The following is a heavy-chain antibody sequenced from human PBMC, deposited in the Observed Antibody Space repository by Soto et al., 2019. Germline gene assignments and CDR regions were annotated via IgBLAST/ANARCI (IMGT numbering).Heavy chain of an antibody. CDR3: ARDGARYCSSTSCYGMDV. V-gene: IGHV3-30-3*01. CDR1: GFTFSSYA. Sequence: QVQLVESGGGVVQPGRSLRLSCAASGFTFSSYAMHWVRQAPGKGLEWVAVISYDGSNKYYADSVKGRFTISRDNSKNTLYLQMNSLRAEDTAVYYCARDGARYCSSTSCYGMDVW. D-gene: IGHD2-2*01. CDR2: ISYDGSNK. J-gene: IGHJ6*01.